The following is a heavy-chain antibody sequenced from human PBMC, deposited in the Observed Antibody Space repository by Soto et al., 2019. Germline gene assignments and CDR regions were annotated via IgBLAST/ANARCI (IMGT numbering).Heavy chain of an antibody. V-gene: IGHV1-8*01. CDR2: MNPNSGNT. J-gene: IGHJ6*02. CDR3: ARGQAIFGVVPYYYGMDV. Sequence: ASVKVSCKASGYTFTSYDINWVRQATGQGLEWMGWMNPNSGNTSYAQKFQGRVTMTRNTSISTAYMELSSLRSEDTAVYYCARGQAIFGVVPYYYGMDVWGQGTTVTVSS. D-gene: IGHD3-3*01. CDR1: GYTFTSYD.